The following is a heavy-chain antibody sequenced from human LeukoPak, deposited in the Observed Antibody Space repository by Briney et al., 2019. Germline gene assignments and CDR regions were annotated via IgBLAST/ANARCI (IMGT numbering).Heavy chain of an antibody. CDR2: ISYDGSNK. Sequence: PGGSLRLSCAASGFTFSSYGMHWVRQAPGKGLEWVAVISYDGSNKYYADSVKGRFTISRDNSKNTLYLQMNSLRAEDTAVYYCAKDYSGYGLDYWGQGTLVTVSS. CDR1: GFTFSSYG. J-gene: IGHJ4*02. V-gene: IGHV3-30*18. D-gene: IGHD5-12*01. CDR3: AKDYSGYGLDY.